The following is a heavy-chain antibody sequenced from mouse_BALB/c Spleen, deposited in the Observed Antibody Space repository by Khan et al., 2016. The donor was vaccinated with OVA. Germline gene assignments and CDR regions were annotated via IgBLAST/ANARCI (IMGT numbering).Heavy chain of an antibody. CDR1: GYTYTSYC. CDR2: IAPGSGSA. J-gene: IGHJ4*01. D-gene: IGHD1-1*01. V-gene: IGHV1S41*01. CDR3: ARSHFYGRSLYSLDY. Sequence: DLVKPGASVTLSCKASGYTYTSYCIHWIKQRPGQGLKWIGHIAPGSGSAYYSELFKGTATLTVDTSYSTAYIQLSTLSSEDSAVYFCARSHFYGRSLYSLDYWSQGTSVTVSS.